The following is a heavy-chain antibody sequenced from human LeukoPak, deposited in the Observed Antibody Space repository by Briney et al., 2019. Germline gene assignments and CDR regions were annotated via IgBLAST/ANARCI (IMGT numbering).Heavy chain of an antibody. Sequence: PSETLSLTCTVSGGSISNGSYYWSWIRQPAGKGLEWIGRIYTSGSTNYNPSLKSRVTISVDTSKNQFSLKLSSVTAADTAVYYCARDVNYGDLDYWGQGTLVTVSS. V-gene: IGHV4-61*02. D-gene: IGHD4-17*01. CDR3: ARDVNYGDLDY. J-gene: IGHJ4*02. CDR2: IYTSGST. CDR1: GGSISNGSYY.